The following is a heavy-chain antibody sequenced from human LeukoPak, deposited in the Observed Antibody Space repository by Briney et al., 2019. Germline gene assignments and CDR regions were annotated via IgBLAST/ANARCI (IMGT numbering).Heavy chain of an antibody. Sequence: KPSETLSLTCAVYGGSFSGYYWSWIRQPPGEGLEWIGEINHSGSTNYNPSLKSRVTISVDTSKNQFSLKLSSVTAADTAVYYCASTRGMSYWGQGTLVTVSS. CDR2: INHSGST. J-gene: IGHJ4*02. CDR3: ASTRGMSY. V-gene: IGHV4-34*01. CDR1: GGSFSGYY. D-gene: IGHD3-16*01.